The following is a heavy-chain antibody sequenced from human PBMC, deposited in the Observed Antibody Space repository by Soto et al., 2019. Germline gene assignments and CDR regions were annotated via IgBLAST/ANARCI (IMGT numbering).Heavy chain of an antibody. Sequence: ASVKVSCKASGYMFAKSAMHWVRQAPGQRLEWMGWISGDSGNTKYSPKLQDRVTITRDTSASTAYMELSSLRSEDTALYYCARDGVAAGNINFDYWGQGTLVTVSS. CDR1: GYMFAKSA. V-gene: IGHV1-3*01. CDR2: ISGDSGNT. CDR3: ARDGVAAGNINFDY. J-gene: IGHJ4*01. D-gene: IGHD6-19*01.